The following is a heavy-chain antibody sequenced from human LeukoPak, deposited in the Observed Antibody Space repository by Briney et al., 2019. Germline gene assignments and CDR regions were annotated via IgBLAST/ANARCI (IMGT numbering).Heavy chain of an antibody. CDR3: ARVAGGYSSSGYYYHYMDV. CDR2: MNPNSGNT. J-gene: IGHJ6*03. V-gene: IGHV1-8*01. CDR1: GYTFTSYD. D-gene: IGHD6-6*01. Sequence: ASVKVSCKASGYTFTSYDINWVRQATGQGLEWMGWMNPNSGNTGYAQKFQGRVTITRNTSISTAYMELSTLRSEDTAVYYCARVAGGYSSSGYYYHYMDVWGKGTTVTVSS.